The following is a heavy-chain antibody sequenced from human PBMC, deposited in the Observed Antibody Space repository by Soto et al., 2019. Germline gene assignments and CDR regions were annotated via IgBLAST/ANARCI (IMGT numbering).Heavy chain of an antibody. Sequence: GASVKVSCKSSGSGFISSGIQWVRQSHGQRLEWIGWIVVASGQTNYAQNFRGRVAITRDTSTATAYIELTGLTSEDTAVYFCSADRTDIGFGWWVWGQGPTVPV. J-gene: IGHJ6*02. CDR2: IVVASGQT. V-gene: IGHV1-58*02. D-gene: IGHD2-15*01. CDR3: SADRTDIGFGWWV. CDR1: GSGFISSG.